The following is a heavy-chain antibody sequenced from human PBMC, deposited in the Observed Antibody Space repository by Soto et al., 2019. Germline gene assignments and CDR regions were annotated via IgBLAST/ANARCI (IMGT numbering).Heavy chain of an antibody. D-gene: IGHD1-1*01. CDR1: GFTFSRYA. CDR3: AKRATGTYFDY. J-gene: IGHJ4*02. CDR2: SSGSGGST. V-gene: IGHV3-23*01. Sequence: PGGALRLSCAASGFTFSRYAMNWVRQAPGKGLEWVSVSSGSGGSTYYADSVKGRFTISRDNSKNTLDLQMNSLRAEDTAVYYCAKRATGTYFDYWGQGTVVTVSS.